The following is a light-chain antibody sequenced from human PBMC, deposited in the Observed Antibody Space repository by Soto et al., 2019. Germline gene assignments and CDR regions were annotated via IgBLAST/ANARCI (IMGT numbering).Light chain of an antibody. V-gene: IGKV3-20*01. J-gene: IGKJ1*01. CDR1: RSVSSSY. CDR3: QQYGSSPSRT. Sequence: EIVLTQSPGTLSLSPGERATLSCRASRSVSSSYLAWYQQKPGQAPRLLIYGASSRATGIPDRFSGSGSGTDFTLTISRLEPEDFAVYYCQQYGSSPSRTFGQGTKV. CDR2: GAS.